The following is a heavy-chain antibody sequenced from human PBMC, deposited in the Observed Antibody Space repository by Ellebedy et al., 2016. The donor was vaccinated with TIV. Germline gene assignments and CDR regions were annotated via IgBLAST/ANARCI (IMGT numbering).Heavy chain of an antibody. CDR1: GGSISSGSYY. CDR2: IYTSGST. V-gene: IGHV4-61*02. CDR3: AGDYYDSSGYSAFDY. D-gene: IGHD3-22*01. J-gene: IGHJ4*02. Sequence: SETLSLTXTVSGGSISSGSYYWSWIRQPAGKGLEWIGRIYTSGSTNYNPSLKSRVTMSVDTSKNQFSLKLSSVTAADTAVYYCAGDYYDSSGYSAFDYWGQGTLVTVSS.